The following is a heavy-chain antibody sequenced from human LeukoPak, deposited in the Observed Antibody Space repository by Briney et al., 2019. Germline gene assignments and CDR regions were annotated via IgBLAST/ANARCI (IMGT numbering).Heavy chain of an antibody. D-gene: IGHD3-10*01. J-gene: IGHJ4*02. V-gene: IGHV1-18*01. CDR3: ARGQGSGSYYNLRV. CDR1: SYTFTRYG. CDR2: ISGSNGNT. Sequence: ASVKVSCKASSYTFTRYGISWVRQAPGQGLEWMGWISGSNGNTNYAQKFQGRVSMTADTSTSTAYMELRSLRSDDTAVYYCARGQGSGSYYNLRVWGQGTLVTVSS.